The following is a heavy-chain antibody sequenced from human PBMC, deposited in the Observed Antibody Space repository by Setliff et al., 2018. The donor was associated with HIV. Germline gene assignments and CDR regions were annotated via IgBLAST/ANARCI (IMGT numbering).Heavy chain of an antibody. CDR3: ARGKGVGGVIITGGLDV. J-gene: IGHJ6*02. D-gene: IGHD3-10*01. Sequence: ASVKVSCKASATFTNVDIHWLRRATGQGLEWMGWMNPNSGVSGYALKFHDRVTMTRDTSITTAYMELSGLTSEDTAVYYCARGKGVGGVIITGGLDVWGQGTTVTVSS. CDR1: ATFTNVD. CDR2: MNPNSGVS. V-gene: IGHV1-8*01.